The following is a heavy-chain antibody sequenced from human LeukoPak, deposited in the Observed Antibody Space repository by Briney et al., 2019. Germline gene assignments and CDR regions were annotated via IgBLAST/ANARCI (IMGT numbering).Heavy chain of an antibody. Sequence: GGSLRLSCAASGFTVSSNYMSWARQAPGKGLEWVSVIYSGGSTYYADSVKGRFTISRDNAKNSLYLQMNSLRAEDTAVYYCASPASRDGYNLGYWGQGTLVTVSS. CDR3: ASPASRDGYNLGY. CDR1: GFTVSSNY. V-gene: IGHV3-53*01. J-gene: IGHJ4*02. CDR2: IYSGGST. D-gene: IGHD5-24*01.